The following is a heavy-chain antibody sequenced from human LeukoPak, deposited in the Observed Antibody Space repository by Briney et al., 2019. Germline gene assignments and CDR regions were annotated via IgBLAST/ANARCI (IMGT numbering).Heavy chain of an antibody. J-gene: IGHJ4*02. Sequence: SETLSLTCTVSGYSISSGYYWSWIRQPPGKGLEWIGYVYYSGSTNYNPSLKSRVTISVDTSKNQFSLKLSSVTAADTAVYYCARADPLKIDYWGQGTLVTVSS. V-gene: IGHV4-61*01. CDR1: GYSISSGYY. CDR3: ARADPLKIDY. CDR2: VYYSGST.